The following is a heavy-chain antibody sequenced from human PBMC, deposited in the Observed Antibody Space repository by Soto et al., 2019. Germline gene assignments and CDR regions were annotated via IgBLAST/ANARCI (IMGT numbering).Heavy chain of an antibody. V-gene: IGHV1-24*01. D-gene: IGHD6-13*01. J-gene: IGHJ4*02. CDR1: GYTFTSYG. CDR2: FDPEDGET. Sequence: VPVKVSCKASGYTFTSYGISWVRQAPGKGLEWMGGFDPEDGETIYAQKFQGRVTMTEDTSTDTAYMELSSLRSEDTAVYYCATDIAADFPGYWGQGTLVTVS. CDR3: ATDIAADFPGY.